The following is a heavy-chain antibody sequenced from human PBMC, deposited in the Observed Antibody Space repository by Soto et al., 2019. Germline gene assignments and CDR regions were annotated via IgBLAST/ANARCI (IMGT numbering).Heavy chain of an antibody. CDR1: GFTFSSYS. V-gene: IGHV3-21*01. J-gene: IGHJ3*02. CDR3: ARDTGYCTNGVCYIAFDI. D-gene: IGHD2-8*01. CDR2: ISSSSSYI. Sequence: EVQLVESGGGLVKPGGSLRLSCAASGFTFSSYSMNWVRQAPGKGLEWVSSISSSSSYIYYADSVKGRFTISRDNAKNSLYLQMNSLRAEDTAVYYCARDTGYCTNGVCYIAFDIWGQGTMVTVSS.